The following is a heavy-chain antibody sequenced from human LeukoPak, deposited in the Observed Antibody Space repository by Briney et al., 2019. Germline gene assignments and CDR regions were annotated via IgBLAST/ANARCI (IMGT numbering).Heavy chain of an antibody. CDR1: GGTFSSYA. J-gene: IGHJ4*02. CDR3: ARFVYCGGDCYSRRPGARGYYFDY. D-gene: IGHD2-21*02. V-gene: IGHV1-69*13. Sequence: GASVKVSCKASGGTFSSYAISWVRQAPGQGLEWMGGIIPIFGTANYAQKFQGRVTITADESTSTAYMELSSLRSEDTAVYYCARFVYCGGDCYSRRPGARGYYFDYWGQGTLVTVSS. CDR2: IIPIFGTA.